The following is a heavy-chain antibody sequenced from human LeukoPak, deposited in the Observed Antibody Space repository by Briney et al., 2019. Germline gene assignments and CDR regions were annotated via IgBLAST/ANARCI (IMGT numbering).Heavy chain of an antibody. Sequence: GGSLRLSCAASGFTFSSYSMSWVRQAPGKGREWVSSISSSSSYIYYADSVKGRFTISRDNAKNSLYLQMNSLRAEDTAVHYCAREYAPYCSSTSCYIGGFYWGQGTLVTVSS. CDR2: ISSSSSYI. CDR3: AREYAPYCSSTSCYIGGFY. D-gene: IGHD2-2*02. CDR1: GFTFSSYS. V-gene: IGHV3-21*01. J-gene: IGHJ4*02.